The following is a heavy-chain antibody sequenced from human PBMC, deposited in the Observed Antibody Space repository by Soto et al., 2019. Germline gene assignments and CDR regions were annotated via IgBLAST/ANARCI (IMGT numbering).Heavy chain of an antibody. D-gene: IGHD3-22*01. CDR1: GFTFSSYS. Sequence: EVQLVESGGGLVKPGGSLRLSCAASGFTFSSYSMNWVRQAPGKGLEWVSSISSSSSYIYYADSVKGRFIISRDNAKNSLYLQMNSLRAEDTAVYYCARTLKYYYDTSGYYYFDYWGQGTLVTVSS. CDR2: ISSSSSYI. CDR3: ARTLKYYYDTSGYYYFDY. J-gene: IGHJ4*02. V-gene: IGHV3-21*01.